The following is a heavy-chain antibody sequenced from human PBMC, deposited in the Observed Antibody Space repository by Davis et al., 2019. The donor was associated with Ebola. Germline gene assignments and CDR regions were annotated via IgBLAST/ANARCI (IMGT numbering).Heavy chain of an antibody. CDR2: ISTYNGDT. CDR1: GYTFNSNG. J-gene: IGHJ4*02. CDR3: VRDFWSDDPGY. V-gene: IGHV1-18*04. Sequence: ASVKVSCKASGYTFNSNGISWVRQAPGQGLEWMGWISTYNGDTKYAQKLQGRVTMTTDTSTSTAYMELRSLRSDDTAMYYCVRDFWSDDPGYWGQGTLVTVSS. D-gene: IGHD3-3*01.